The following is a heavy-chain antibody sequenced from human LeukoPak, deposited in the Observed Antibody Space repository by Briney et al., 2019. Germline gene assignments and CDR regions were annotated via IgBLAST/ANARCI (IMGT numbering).Heavy chain of an antibody. CDR2: ISGSGSYI. D-gene: IGHD3-10*01. V-gene: IGHV3-21*01. CDR1: GFTFSSYS. J-gene: IGHJ6*02. CDR3: ARALWSGPVYYGMDV. Sequence: GGSLRLSCAASGFTFSSYSMNWVRQAPGKGLEWVSSISGSGSYIYYADSVKGRFTSSRDNAKNSLYLQMNSLRAEDTAVYYCARALWSGPVYYGMDVWGQGTTVTVSS.